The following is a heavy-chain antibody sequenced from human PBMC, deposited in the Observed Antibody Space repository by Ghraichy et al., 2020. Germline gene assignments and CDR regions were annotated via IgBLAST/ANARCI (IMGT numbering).Heavy chain of an antibody. Sequence: GGSLRLSCAASGFTFSSYGMSWARQAPGKGLEWVSAILYYVEKTYYAASVKGRLTISRDTSKDTLFLHMNSLRAEDTATYYCAKESYTATFTYFDYCGQGTPVTVSS. J-gene: IGHJ4*02. CDR2: ILYYVEKT. D-gene: IGHD5-18*01. CDR3: AKESYTATFTYFDY. CDR1: GFTFSSYG. V-gene: IGHV3-23*01.